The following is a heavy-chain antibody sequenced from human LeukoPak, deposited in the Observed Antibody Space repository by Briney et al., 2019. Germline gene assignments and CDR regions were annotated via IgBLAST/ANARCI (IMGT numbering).Heavy chain of an antibody. CDR2: IYLSGST. V-gene: IGHV4-4*02. D-gene: IGHD2-15*01. CDR3: ARAHCSGGSCKRNSYYFDY. J-gene: IGHJ4*02. Sequence: SETLSLTCTVSGGSISSSNWWSWVRQPPGKGLECIGEIYLSGSTNYNPSLKSRVTISVDKSKNQFSLKLSSVTAADTAVYYCARAHCSGGSCKRNSYYFDYWGQGTLVTVSS. CDR1: GGSISSSNW.